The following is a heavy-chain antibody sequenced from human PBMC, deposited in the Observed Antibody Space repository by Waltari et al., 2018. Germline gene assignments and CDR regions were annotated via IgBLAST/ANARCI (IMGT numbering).Heavy chain of an antibody. D-gene: IGHD3-3*01. CDR2: FYSGGTT. V-gene: IGHV3-23*03. J-gene: IGHJ6*03. Sequence: EVQLLEFGGGLVQPGGFLRLSCAASGFTFGNYGLSWVRQAPGRGLEWVSVFYSGGTTYYADSVKGRFTISRDNSKNTLYLQMNSLRAEDTAVYYCAKDSSPFLEHRVYYYYYMDVWGKGTTVTVSS. CDR3: AKDSSPFLEHRVYYYYYMDV. CDR1: GFTFGNYG.